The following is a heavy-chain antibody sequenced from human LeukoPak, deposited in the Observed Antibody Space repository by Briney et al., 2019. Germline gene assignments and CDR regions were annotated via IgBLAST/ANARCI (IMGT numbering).Heavy chain of an antibody. Sequence: ASVKVSCKASGYTFTSYDINWVRQATGQGLEWMGWMNPNSGNTGYAQKFQGRVTTTRNTSISTAYMELSSLRSEDTAVYYCARGLVGATYYYYYYMDVWGKGTTVTVSS. V-gene: IGHV1-8*03. CDR1: GYTFTSYD. CDR3: ARGLVGATYYYYYYMDV. D-gene: IGHD1-26*01. J-gene: IGHJ6*03. CDR2: MNPNSGNT.